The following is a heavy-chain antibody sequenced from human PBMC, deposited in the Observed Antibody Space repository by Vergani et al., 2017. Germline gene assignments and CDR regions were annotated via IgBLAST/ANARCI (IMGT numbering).Heavy chain of an antibody. Sequence: QVQLQESGPGLVKPSQTLSLTCTVSGGSISSGSYYWSWIRQPAGKGLEWIGRIYTSGSTNYNPSLKSRVTISVDTSKNQFSLKLSSVTAADTAVCYCARVALSTIAAAGTNWFDPWGQGTLVTVSS. V-gene: IGHV4-61*02. CDR1: GGSISSGSYY. CDR3: ARVALSTIAAAGTNWFDP. D-gene: IGHD6-13*01. J-gene: IGHJ5*02. CDR2: IYTSGST.